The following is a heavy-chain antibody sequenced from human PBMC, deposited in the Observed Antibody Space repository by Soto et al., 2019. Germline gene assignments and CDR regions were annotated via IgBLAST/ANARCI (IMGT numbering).Heavy chain of an antibody. D-gene: IGHD3-9*01. CDR3: ARRQQRFFDSYGLDV. J-gene: IGHJ6*02. V-gene: IGHV4-30-2*01. Sequence: PSETLSLTCAVSGGSISSGDFSWNWIRQPPGKGLEYIGYIYYGGSTYYNPSLQSRVTMSVDRSRNQFSLKLNSVTAADTAVFYCARRQQRFFDSYGLDVWGQGTTVTVSS. CDR2: IYYGGST. CDR1: GGSISSGDFS.